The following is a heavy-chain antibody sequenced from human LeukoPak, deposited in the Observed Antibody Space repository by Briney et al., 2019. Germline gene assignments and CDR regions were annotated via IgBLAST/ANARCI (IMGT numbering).Heavy chain of an antibody. D-gene: IGHD2-8*01. CDR2: ITTSDGNT. CDR3: AKDSRSRNGVYDPFDI. V-gene: IGHV3-23*01. CDR1: GFTFSSYT. J-gene: IGHJ3*02. Sequence: GGSLRISCAASGFTFSSYTMSWVRQAPGKGLEWVSTITTSDGNTYYADSVKGRFTVSRDNSKNTLFLQMNSLRAEDTAVYYCAKDSRSRNGVYDPFDIWGQGTVVTVSS.